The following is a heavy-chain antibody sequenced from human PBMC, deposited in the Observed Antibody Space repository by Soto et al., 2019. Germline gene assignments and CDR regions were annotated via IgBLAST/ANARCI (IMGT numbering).Heavy chain of an antibody. D-gene: IGHD3-22*01. CDR2: ISGSGGST. V-gene: IGHV3-23*01. CDR3: AKGSYDSSGYGAPHGSFAY. Sequence: PGGSLRLSCAASGFTFSSYAMSWVRQAPGKGLEWVSAISGSGGSTYYADSVKGRFTISRDNSKNTLYLQMNSLRAEDTAVYYCAKGSYDSSGYGAPHGSFAYWGQGTLVTVSS. J-gene: IGHJ4*02. CDR1: GFTFSSYA.